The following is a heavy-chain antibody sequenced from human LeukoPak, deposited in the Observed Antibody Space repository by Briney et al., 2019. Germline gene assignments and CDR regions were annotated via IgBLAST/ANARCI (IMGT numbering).Heavy chain of an antibody. CDR2: MNPNSGNT. V-gene: IGHV1-8*03. D-gene: IGHD2-21*02. CDR1: GYTFTSYD. J-gene: IGHJ4*02. CDR3: ALAYCGGDCYKY. Sequence: AASVKVSCKASGYTFTSYDINWVRQATGQGLEWMGWMNPNSGNTGYAQKFQGRVTITRNTSISTAYMELSSLRSEDTAVYYCALAYCGGDCYKYWGQGTLVTVSS.